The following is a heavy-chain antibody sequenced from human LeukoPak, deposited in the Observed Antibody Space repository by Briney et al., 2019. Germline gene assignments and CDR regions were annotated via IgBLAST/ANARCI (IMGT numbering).Heavy chain of an antibody. CDR1: GYTFTSYD. D-gene: IGHD3-9*01. CDR3: ARGPSFVYYDILTGYYGMDV. Sequence: GASVKVSCKASGYTFTSYDINWVRQATGQGLEWMGWMNPNSGNTGYAQKFQGRVTMTRNTSISTAYMELSSLRSEDTAVYYCARGPSFVYYDILTGYYGMDVWGQGTTVTVS. CDR2: MNPNSGNT. J-gene: IGHJ6*02. V-gene: IGHV1-8*01.